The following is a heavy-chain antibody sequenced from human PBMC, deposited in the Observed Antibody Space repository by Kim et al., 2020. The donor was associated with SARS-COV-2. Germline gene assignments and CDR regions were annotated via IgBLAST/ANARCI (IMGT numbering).Heavy chain of an antibody. Sequence: GGFLRLSCVASGFTFSTSPMGWVRQAPGKGLEWVSRISWDGTKTYYADSVKGRVTMSSDKSKNMVYLHMNSLRVEDTAVYYCAQGVNNSGFDYWGQET. CDR2: ISWDGTKT. CDR1: GFTFSTSP. J-gene: IGHJ4*02. D-gene: IGHD3-22*01. CDR3: AQGVNNSGFDY. V-gene: IGHV3-23*01.